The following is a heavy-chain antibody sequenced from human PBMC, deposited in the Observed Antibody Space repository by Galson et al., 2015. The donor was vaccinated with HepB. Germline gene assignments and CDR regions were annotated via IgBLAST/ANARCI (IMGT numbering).Heavy chain of an antibody. CDR3: ARENIVVVPAAMPVRQPTGYYYYGMDV. CDR2: ISYDGSNK. Sequence: SLRLSCAASGFTFSSYAMHWVRQAPGKGLEWVAVISYDGSNKYYADSEKGRFTISRDNSKNTLYLQMNSLRAEDTAVYYCARENIVVVPAAMPVRQPTGYYYYGMDVWGQGTTVTVSS. D-gene: IGHD2-2*01. CDR1: GFTFSSYA. J-gene: IGHJ6*02. V-gene: IGHV3-30*04.